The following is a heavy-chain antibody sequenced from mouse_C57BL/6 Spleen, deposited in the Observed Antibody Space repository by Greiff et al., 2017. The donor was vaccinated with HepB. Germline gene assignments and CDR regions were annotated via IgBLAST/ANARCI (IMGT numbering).Heavy chain of an antibody. J-gene: IGHJ2*01. CDR3: ARDSSGYSDY. V-gene: IGHV1-61*01. CDR1: GYTFTSYW. CDR2: IYPSDSET. D-gene: IGHD3-2*02. Sequence: QVQLQQPGAELVRPGSSVKLSCKASGYTFTSYWMDWVKQRPGQGLEWIGNIYPSDSETHYNQKFKDKATLTVDKSSSTAYMQLSSLTSEDSAVYYCARDSSGYSDYWGQGTTLTVSS.